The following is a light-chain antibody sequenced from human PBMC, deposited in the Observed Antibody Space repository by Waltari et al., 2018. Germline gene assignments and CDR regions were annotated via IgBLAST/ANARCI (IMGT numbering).Light chain of an antibody. CDR2: DNS. Sequence: SYELTQPSSVSASPGETVSITCSGAKLGGKFVSWYKQRPGQSPVVVLYDNSTRPSGIPGRFSGSNSGNTATLTISGTQAMDEADYYCQTWDSRNAVFGSATKVTVL. V-gene: IGLV3-1*01. CDR3: QTWDSRNAV. CDR1: KLGGKF. J-gene: IGLJ1*01.